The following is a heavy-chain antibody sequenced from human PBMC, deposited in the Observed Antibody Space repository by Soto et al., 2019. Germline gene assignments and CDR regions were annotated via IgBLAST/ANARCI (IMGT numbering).Heavy chain of an antibody. V-gene: IGHV1-2*02. D-gene: IGHD1-26*01. J-gene: IGHJ4*01. CDR3: ERSSGTYSDFDY. Sequence: GASVKVSCKASGYSFTAYCVHWVRQAPGQGLEWMGWINPNSGGTNYAQRFQGRVAMTTDTSTNKAYMELNSLKSDDTALYCCERSSGTYSDFDYWGQGAQVTVTS. CDR1: GYSFTAYC. CDR2: INPNSGGT.